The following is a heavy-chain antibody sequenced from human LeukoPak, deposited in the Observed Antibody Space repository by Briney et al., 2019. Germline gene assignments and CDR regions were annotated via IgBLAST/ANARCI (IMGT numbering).Heavy chain of an antibody. Sequence: GGSLRLSCAASGFTFSSYAMHWVRQAPGKGLEYVSAISSNGGSTYYANSVKGRFTISRDNSKNTLYLQMGSLRAEDMAVYYCARDGYSGYDVTSYYFDYWGQGTLVTVSS. D-gene: IGHD5-12*01. CDR2: ISSNGGST. J-gene: IGHJ4*02. CDR1: GFTFSSYA. CDR3: ARDGYSGYDVTSYYFDY. V-gene: IGHV3-64*01.